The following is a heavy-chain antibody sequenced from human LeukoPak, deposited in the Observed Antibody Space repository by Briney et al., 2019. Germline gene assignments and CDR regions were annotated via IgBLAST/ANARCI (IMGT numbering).Heavy chain of an antibody. CDR3: ARGTDRLTSASYWL. J-gene: IGHJ4*02. D-gene: IGHD6-19*01. CDR2: IVHTGSA. Sequence: SETLSLTCGVFGGSFSYYHWTWIRQPPGKALEGIGEIVHTGSATYNPSLTRRVTISADTSKQQFSLKMTSVTAADTAFYYCARGTDRLTSASYWLWGQGTLVTVSS. V-gene: IGHV4-34*01. CDR1: GGSFSYYH.